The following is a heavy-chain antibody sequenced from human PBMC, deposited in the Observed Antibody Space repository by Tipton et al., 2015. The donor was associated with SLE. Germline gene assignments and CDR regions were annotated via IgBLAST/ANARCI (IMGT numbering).Heavy chain of an antibody. CDR2: VYSSGSA. D-gene: IGHD1-26*01. Sequence: TLSLTCTVSGGSINYYYWYWIRQSPGKGLEWIGYVYSSGSADYNPSLSPSLKGRFTMSVDTSKNQFSLKLTSVTAADTAVYYCARGGSGSYYHKVLWFFDLWGHGTLITVSS. CDR1: GGSINYYY. J-gene: IGHJ2*01. V-gene: IGHV4-59*01. CDR3: ARGGSGSYYHKVLWFFDL.